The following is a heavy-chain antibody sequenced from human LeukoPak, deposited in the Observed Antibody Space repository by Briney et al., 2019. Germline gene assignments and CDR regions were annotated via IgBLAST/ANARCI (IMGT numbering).Heavy chain of an antibody. D-gene: IGHD1-26*01. J-gene: IGHJ4*02. CDR3: ARQSPARYSGSYSADY. V-gene: IGHV4-4*07. CDR2: IYTSGST. CDR1: GGSISSYY. Sequence: SETLSLTCTVSGGSISSYYWSWLRQPAGKGLEWIGRIYTSGSTNYNPSLTSRVTMSVDTSKNQFSLKVSSVTAADTAVYYCARQSPARYSGSYSADYWGQGTLVTVSS.